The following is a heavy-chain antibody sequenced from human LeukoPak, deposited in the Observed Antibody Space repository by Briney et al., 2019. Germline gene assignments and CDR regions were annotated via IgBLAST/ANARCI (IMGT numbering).Heavy chain of an antibody. Sequence: GGSLRLSCAASGFTFSSYGMHWVRQAPGKGLEWVAVISYDGSNKYYADSVKGRFTISRDNSKNTLYLQMNSLRAEDTAVYYCARALGTSIAVAGTIGYWGQGTLVTVSS. CDR1: GFTFSSYG. CDR3: ARALGTSIAVAGTIGY. D-gene: IGHD6-19*01. V-gene: IGHV3-30*19. J-gene: IGHJ4*02. CDR2: ISYDGSNK.